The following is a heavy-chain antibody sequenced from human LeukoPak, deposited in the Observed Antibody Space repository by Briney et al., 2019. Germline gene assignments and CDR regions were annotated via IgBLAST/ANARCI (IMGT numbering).Heavy chain of an antibody. Sequence: ASVKVSCKASGYSFTNYGITWVRQAPGQGLEWMGWISVYNGNTDSEQKFQGRVTMTTDTSTSTAYMELRSLRSDDTAVYYCAREIYRDYYYSTGMDVWGQGTTVTMSS. CDR2: ISVYNGNT. V-gene: IGHV1-18*01. D-gene: IGHD3-10*01. CDR3: AREIYRDYYYSTGMDV. CDR1: GYSFTNYG. J-gene: IGHJ6*02.